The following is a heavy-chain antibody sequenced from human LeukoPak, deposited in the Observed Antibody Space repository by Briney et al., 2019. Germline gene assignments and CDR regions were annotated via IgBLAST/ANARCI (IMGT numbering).Heavy chain of an antibody. CDR3: ARGRSYL. CDR2: ISGSGNNI. J-gene: IGHJ4*02. Sequence: GGSLRLSCAASGFTFSSYEMNWVCQAPGKGLEWVSYISGSGNNIYYADSVKGRFTISRDNTKNSLYLQMNSLRVEDTAVYYCARGRSYLWGQGTLVTVSS. V-gene: IGHV3-48*03. D-gene: IGHD4-23*01. CDR1: GFTFSSYE.